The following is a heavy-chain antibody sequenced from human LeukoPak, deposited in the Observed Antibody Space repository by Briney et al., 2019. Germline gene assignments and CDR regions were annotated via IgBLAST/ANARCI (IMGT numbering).Heavy chain of an antibody. V-gene: IGHV3-66*01. CDR1: GFTVSSNY. J-gene: IGHJ4*02. CDR3: ARDPGSGYEEHFDY. Sequence: GGSLRLSCAASGFTVSSNYMSWVRQAPGKGLEWVSVIYSGGSTYYADSVKGRFTISRDNSKNTLYLQMNSLRAEDTAVYYCARDPGSGYEEHFDYWGQGTLVTVSS. CDR2: IYSGGST. D-gene: IGHD5-12*01.